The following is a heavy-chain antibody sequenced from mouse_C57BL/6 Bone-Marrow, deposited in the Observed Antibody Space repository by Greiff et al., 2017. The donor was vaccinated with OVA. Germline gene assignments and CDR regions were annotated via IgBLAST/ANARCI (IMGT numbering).Heavy chain of an antibody. Sequence: EVQGVESGGDLVKPGGSLKLSCAASGFTFSSYGMSWVRQTPDKRLEWVATISSGGSYTYYPDSVKGRFTISRDNAKNTLYLQMSSLKSEDTAMYYCARPYYYGSSYWYFDVWGTGTTVTVSS. D-gene: IGHD1-1*01. CDR2: ISSGGSYT. J-gene: IGHJ1*03. V-gene: IGHV5-6*01. CDR3: ARPYYYGSSYWYFDV. CDR1: GFTFSSYG.